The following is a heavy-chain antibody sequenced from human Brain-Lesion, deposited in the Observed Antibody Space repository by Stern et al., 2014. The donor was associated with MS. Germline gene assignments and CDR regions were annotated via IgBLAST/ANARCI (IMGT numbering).Heavy chain of an antibody. D-gene: IGHD2/OR15-2a*01. CDR1: GFTFSDHF. CDR2: IRNKANSYST. V-gene: IGHV3-72*01. Sequence: VQLVQSGGGLVQPEGSLRLYCAASGFTFSDHFIDWVRQAPGKGLEWVGRIRNKANSYSTEYAASVKGRFTFSRDDSKNSLFVQMNSLRIEDTAIYYCARDNKVYGIDVLGQGTSVTVSS. J-gene: IGHJ6*02. CDR3: ARDNKVYGIDV.